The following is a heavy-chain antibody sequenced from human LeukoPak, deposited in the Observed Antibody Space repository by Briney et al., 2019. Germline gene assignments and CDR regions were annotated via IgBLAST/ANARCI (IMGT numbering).Heavy chain of an antibody. CDR1: GFTFDDYG. D-gene: IGHD3-10*01. J-gene: IGHJ4*02. V-gene: IGHV3-20*04. Sequence: PGGSLRLSCAASGFTFDDYGMSWVRQAPGKGLEWVSGINWIGGSTGYADSVKGRFTIPRDNAKNSLYLQMNSLRAEDTALYYCARYYDYGSGSYTFDYWGQGTLVTVSS. CDR3: ARYYDYGSGSYTFDY. CDR2: INWIGGST.